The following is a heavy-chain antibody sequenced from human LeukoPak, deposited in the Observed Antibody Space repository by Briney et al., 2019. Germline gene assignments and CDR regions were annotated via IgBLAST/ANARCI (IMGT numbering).Heavy chain of an antibody. CDR2: TKPDGSGK. CDR3: ARGGGDYDILTGYRPSYYYYGMDV. V-gene: IGHV3-7*01. D-gene: IGHD3-9*01. Sequence: GGSLRLSCAASGFTFRSYWMSWVRQAPGKGLEWVASTKPDGSGKYYVDSVNGRFTISRDNADNSLYLQMSTLRAEDTAVYYCARGGGDYDILTGYRPSYYYYGMDVWGQGTTVTVSS. CDR1: GFTFRSYW. J-gene: IGHJ6*02.